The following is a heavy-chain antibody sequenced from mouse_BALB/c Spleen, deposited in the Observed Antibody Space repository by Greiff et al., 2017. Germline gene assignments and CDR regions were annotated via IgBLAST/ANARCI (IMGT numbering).Heavy chain of an antibody. Sequence: EVKLVESGGGLVKPGGSLKLSCAASGFTFSSYAMSWVRQTPEKRLEWVATISSGGSYTYYPDSVKGRFTISRDNAKNTLYLQMSSLRSEDTAMYYCARRGDYYGHDYAMDYWGQGTSVTVSS. CDR3: ARRGDYYGHDYAMDY. J-gene: IGHJ4*01. CDR1: GFTFSSYA. CDR2: ISSGGSYT. D-gene: IGHD1-2*01. V-gene: IGHV5-9-3*01.